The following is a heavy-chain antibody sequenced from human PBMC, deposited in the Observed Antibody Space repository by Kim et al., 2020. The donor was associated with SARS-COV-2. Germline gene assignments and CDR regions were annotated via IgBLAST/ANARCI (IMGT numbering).Heavy chain of an antibody. D-gene: IGHD3-3*01. CDR3: AREGRFLEWLPNYYYYGMDV. Sequence: RFTISRDNAKNSLYLQMNSLRAEDAAVYYCAREGRFLEWLPNYYYYGMDVWGQGTTVTVSS. J-gene: IGHJ6*02. V-gene: IGHV3-48*03.